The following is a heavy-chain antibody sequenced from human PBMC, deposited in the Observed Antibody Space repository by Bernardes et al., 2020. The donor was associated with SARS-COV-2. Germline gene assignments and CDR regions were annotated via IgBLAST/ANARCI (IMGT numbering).Heavy chain of an antibody. CDR2: INPNSGGT. CDR3: AREGAAGTDYYGMDL. CDR1: GYTFTGYY. Sequence: ASVKVSCKASGYTFTGYYMHWVRQAPGQGLEWMGWINPNSGGTNYAQKFQGWVTMTRDTSISTAYMELSRLRSDDTAVYYCAREGAAGTDYYGMDLWGQGTTVTVSS. J-gene: IGHJ6*02. D-gene: IGHD6-13*01. V-gene: IGHV1-2*04.